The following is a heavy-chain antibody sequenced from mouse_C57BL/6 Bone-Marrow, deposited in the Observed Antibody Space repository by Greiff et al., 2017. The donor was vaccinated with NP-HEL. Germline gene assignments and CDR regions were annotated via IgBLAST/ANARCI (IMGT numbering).Heavy chain of an antibody. V-gene: IGHV5-4*03. D-gene: IGHD1-1*01. CDR2: ISDGGSYT. CDR1: GFTFSSYA. Sequence: EVQGVESGGGLVKPGGSLKLSCAASGFTFSSYAMSWVRQTPEKRLEWVATISDGGSYTYYPDNVKGRFTISRDNAKNNLYLQMSHLKSEDTAMYYCARRITTVSYWYFDVWGTGTTVTVSS. J-gene: IGHJ1*03. CDR3: ARRITTVSYWYFDV.